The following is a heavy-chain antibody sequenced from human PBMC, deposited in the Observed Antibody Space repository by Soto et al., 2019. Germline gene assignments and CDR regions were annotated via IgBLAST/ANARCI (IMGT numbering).Heavy chain of an antibody. D-gene: IGHD6-19*01. CDR1: GFTFSSYG. Sequence: QVQLVESGGGVVQPGRSLRLSCAASGFTFSSYGMHWVRQAPGKGLEWVAVIWYDGSNKYYADSVKGRFTISRDNSENALYLQMTSRRAEDTAVYYCARGHKAYGRGWFPSQAFDYWGQGTLVTVSS. J-gene: IGHJ4*02. CDR2: IWYDGSNK. CDR3: ARGHKAYGRGWFPSQAFDY. V-gene: IGHV3-33*01.